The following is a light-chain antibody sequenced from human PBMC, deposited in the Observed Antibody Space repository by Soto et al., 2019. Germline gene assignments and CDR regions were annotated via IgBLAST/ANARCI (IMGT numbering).Light chain of an antibody. CDR2: GAS. CDR3: QQYNTWPLA. V-gene: IGKV3-15*01. Sequence: EIVMTQSPATLSVSPGERVTLSCRASQSVSSTLAWYQQKPGQAPRLLIYGASTRAPGIAARFSGSGSGTEFTLTVSSLQSEDFAVYYCQQYNTWPLAFGGGTRVEIK. J-gene: IGKJ4*01. CDR1: QSVSST.